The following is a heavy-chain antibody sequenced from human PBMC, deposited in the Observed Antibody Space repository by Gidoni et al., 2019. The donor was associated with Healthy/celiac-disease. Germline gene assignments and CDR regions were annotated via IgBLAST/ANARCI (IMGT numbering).Heavy chain of an antibody. CDR2: ISADNGNT. V-gene: IGHV1-18*01. CDR1: GYTFTSYG. J-gene: IGHJ4*02. D-gene: IGHD6-19*01. Sequence: QVQLVQSGAEVKKPGASVKVSCKAAGYTFTSYGISWVRQAPGQGLEWMGWISADNGNTNYAQKLQDRVTMTTDTSTSTAYVELRSLRSDDTAVYYCARDSGYSSGWELVLPEDYWGQGTLVTVSS. CDR3: ARDSGYSSGWELVLPEDY.